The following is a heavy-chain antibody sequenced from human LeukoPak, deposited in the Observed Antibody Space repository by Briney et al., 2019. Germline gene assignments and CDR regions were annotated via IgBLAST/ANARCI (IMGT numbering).Heavy chain of an antibody. CDR1: Y. Sequence: YMXWVRQAPGQGLEWMGWINPNSGGTNYAQKFQGRVTMTRDTSISTAYMELSRLRSDDTAVYYCARKSYYYMDVWGKGTTVTVSS. CDR2: INPNSGGT. CDR3: ARKSYYYMDV. J-gene: IGHJ6*03. V-gene: IGHV1-2*02.